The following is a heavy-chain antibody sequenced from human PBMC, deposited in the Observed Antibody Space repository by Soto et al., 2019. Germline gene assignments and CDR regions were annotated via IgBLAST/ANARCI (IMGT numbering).Heavy chain of an antibody. V-gene: IGHV3-21*01. Sequence: PGGSLRLSCAASGFTFSSYSMNWVRQAPGKGLEWVSSISSSSSYIYYADSVKGRFTISRDNAKNSLYLQMNSPRAEDTAVYYCARDPRVIVVVPAVSCWFDPWGQGTLVTVSS. CDR2: ISSSSSYI. J-gene: IGHJ5*02. D-gene: IGHD2-2*01. CDR3: ARDPRVIVVVPAVSCWFDP. CDR1: GFTFSSYS.